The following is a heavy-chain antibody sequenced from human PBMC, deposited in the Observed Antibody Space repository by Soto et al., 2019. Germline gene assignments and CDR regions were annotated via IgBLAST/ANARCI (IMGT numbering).Heavy chain of an antibody. D-gene: IGHD2-15*01. CDR3: AREGGRYCTGGSCQVDY. CDR2: IYYSGNT. Sequence: SETLSLTCTVSGGSISSSSYYWGWIRQPPGKGLEWIGSIYYSGNTYYTPSLKSRVTIPVDTSKNQFSLKLSSVTAADTAFYYCAREGGRYCTGGSCQVDYWGQGTLVTVSS. J-gene: IGHJ4*02. V-gene: IGHV4-39*02. CDR1: GGSISSSSYY.